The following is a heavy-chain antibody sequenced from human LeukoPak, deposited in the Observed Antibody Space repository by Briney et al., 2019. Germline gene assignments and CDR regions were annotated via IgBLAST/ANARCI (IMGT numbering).Heavy chain of an antibody. V-gene: IGHV3-23*01. Sequence: QAGGSLRLSCAASGFTFSSYAMSWVRQAPGKGLEWVSAISGSGGSTYYADSVKGRFTISRDSSKNTLYLQMNSLRAEDTAVYYCAKVAGIAAAGYIDYWGQGTLVTVSS. CDR3: AKVAGIAAAGYIDY. J-gene: IGHJ4*02. CDR2: ISGSGGST. CDR1: GFTFSSYA. D-gene: IGHD6-13*01.